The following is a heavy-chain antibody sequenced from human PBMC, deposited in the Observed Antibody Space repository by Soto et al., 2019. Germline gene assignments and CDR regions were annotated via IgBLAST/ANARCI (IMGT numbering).Heavy chain of an antibody. J-gene: IGHJ6*02. CDR2: ISSSSSTI. V-gene: IGHV3-48*01. CDR1: GLTFSSYS. CDR3: AFGEGSRYYYYGMDV. D-gene: IGHD2-15*01. Sequence: EVQLVESGGGLVQRGGSLRLSCAASGLTFSSYSMNWVRQAPGKGLEWVSYISSSSSTIYYADSVKGRFTISRDNAKNSLYRQMNSLRAEDTAVDYCAFGEGSRYYYYGMDVWGQGTTVTVSS.